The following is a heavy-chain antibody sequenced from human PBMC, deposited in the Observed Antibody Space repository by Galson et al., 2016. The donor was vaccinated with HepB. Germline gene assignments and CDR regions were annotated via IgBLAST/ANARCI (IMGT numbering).Heavy chain of an antibody. D-gene: IGHD5-12*01. J-gene: IGHJ3*02. V-gene: IGHV3-33*01. Sequence: SLRLSCAASGFNLRKYTMHWVRQTPGKGLEWAAGIWYDGSKKYYADSVQGRFAISRDNYRNMLFLEVNSLRAEDTAVYYYARDNFGYEGIGGACDIWGQGTMLVVSS. CDR1: GFNLRKYT. CDR2: IWYDGSKK. CDR3: ARDNFGYEGIGGACDI.